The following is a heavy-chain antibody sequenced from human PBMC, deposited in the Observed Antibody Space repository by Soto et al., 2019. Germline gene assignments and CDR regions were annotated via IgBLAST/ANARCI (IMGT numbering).Heavy chain of an antibody. CDR3: ARALEYSNSPLDY. CDR2: INPNSGGT. J-gene: IGHJ4*02. V-gene: IGHV1-2*04. CDR1: GYTFTGYY. D-gene: IGHD6-13*01. Sequence: ASVKVSCKASGYTFTGYYMHWVRQAPGQGLEWMGWINPNSGGTNYAQKFQGWVTMTRDASINTAYMELSRLRSDDTAVYYCARALEYSNSPLDYWGQGTLVTVS.